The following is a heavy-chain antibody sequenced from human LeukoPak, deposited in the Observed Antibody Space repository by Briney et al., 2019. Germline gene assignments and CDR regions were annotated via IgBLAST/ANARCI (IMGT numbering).Heavy chain of an antibody. J-gene: IGHJ4*02. Sequence: GGSLRLSCAASGFTFSRYGIHWVRKAPGKGLEWVAVISYDGSNQYYAESVKGRFTISRDNSKNTLYLQMNSLRAEDTAVYCCAKVGVGQQLVRGYFDYWGQGTLVTVSS. CDR2: ISYDGSNQ. V-gene: IGHV3-30*18. CDR1: GFTFSRYG. CDR3: AKVGVGQQLVRGYFDY. D-gene: IGHD6-13*01.